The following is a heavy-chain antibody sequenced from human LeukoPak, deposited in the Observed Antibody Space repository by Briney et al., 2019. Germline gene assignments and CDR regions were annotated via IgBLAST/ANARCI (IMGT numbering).Heavy chain of an antibody. Sequence: GGSLRLSCADSRFTLSTYAMTWGRQAPGEGLEWVSTIVGGGAGTYYADSVKGRFTISRDSSKDTRYLQMSSLRAEDTAVYYCATTHADYVYYFLHAMDVWGQGTTVTVSS. CDR2: IVGGGAGT. V-gene: IGHV3-23*01. CDR3: ATTHADYVYYFLHAMDV. CDR1: RFTLSTYA. D-gene: IGHD4-17*01. J-gene: IGHJ6*02.